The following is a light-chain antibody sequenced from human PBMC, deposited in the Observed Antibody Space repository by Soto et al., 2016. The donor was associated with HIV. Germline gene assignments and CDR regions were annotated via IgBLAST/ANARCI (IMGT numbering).Light chain of an antibody. CDR3: QHKTT. CDR2: SAS. Sequence: QLTQSPAFLSASVGDRLTLTCRASQSIDDYLNWYQQKPGKTPDLLIYSASSLQSGVPSRFSGRGSGTDFTLTISHLQPEDFATYYCQHKTTFGQGYQGRKSN. V-gene: IGKV1-39*01. J-gene: IGKJ1*01. CDR1: QSIDDY.